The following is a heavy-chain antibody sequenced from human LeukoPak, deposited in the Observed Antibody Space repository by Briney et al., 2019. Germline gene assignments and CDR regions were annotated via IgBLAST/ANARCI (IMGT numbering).Heavy chain of an antibody. CDR2: IYHSGST. Sequence: WVRQMPGKGLEWIGYIYHSGSTYYNPSLKSRVTISVDRSKNQFSLKLSSVTAADTAVYYCARVQHYYDSSGYSINWFDPWGQGTLVTVSS. CDR3: ARVQHYYDSSGYSINWFDP. D-gene: IGHD3-22*01. V-gene: IGHV4-30-2*01. J-gene: IGHJ5*02.